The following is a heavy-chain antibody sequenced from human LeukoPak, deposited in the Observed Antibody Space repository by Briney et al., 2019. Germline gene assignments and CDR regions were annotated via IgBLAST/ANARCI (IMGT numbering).Heavy chain of an antibody. CDR2: IYYSGST. J-gene: IGHJ6*03. CDR1: GGSISSYY. V-gene: IGHV4-59*01. CDR3: ARSPAAGPYYYYYMDV. D-gene: IGHD6-13*01. Sequence: SETLSLTCTVSGGSISSYYWSWIRQPPGKGLEWIGYIYYSGSTNYNPSLKSRVTISVDTSKNQFSLKLSSVTAADTAVYYCARSPAAGPYYYYYMDVWGKGTTVTVSS.